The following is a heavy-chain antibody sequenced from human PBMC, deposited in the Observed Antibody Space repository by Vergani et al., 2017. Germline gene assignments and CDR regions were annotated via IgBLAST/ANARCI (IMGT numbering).Heavy chain of an antibody. CDR1: GFTFSNYA. J-gene: IGHJ4*02. V-gene: IGHV3-23*04. D-gene: IGHD1-26*01. CDR3: AKLRGGSYQYRHFDY. Sequence: EVQLVESGGGLVQPGGSLRLSCAASGFTFSNYAMSWVRQAPGKGLEWVSTISGSGGSTYYADSVKGRFTISRDNSKNTLYLQMNSLRADDTAVYYCAKLRGGSYQYRHFDYWGQGTLVTVSS. CDR2: ISGSGGST.